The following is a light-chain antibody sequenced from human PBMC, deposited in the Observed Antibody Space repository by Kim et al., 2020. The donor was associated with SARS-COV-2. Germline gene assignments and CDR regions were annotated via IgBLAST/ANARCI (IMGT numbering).Light chain of an antibody. V-gene: IGKV3-15*01. CDR3: QQYDNWLT. CDR1: QSVRSN. CDR2: GAS. Sequence: EIVMTQSPASLSVSPGERVTLSCWASQSVRSNVAWYQQKPGQAHRLLIYGASTRATGIPARFTGSGSGTDFTLTISSLQTEDSAVFYCQQYDNWLTFGGGTKVEIK. J-gene: IGKJ4*01.